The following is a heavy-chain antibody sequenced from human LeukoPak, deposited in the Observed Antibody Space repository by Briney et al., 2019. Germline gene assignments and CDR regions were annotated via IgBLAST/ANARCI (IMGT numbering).Heavy chain of an antibody. CDR3: ARVLFGYSYGYYFDY. V-gene: IGHV3-53*01. D-gene: IGHD5-18*01. Sequence: AGGSLRLSCAASGFTFINYAMSWVRQAPGKGLEWVSVIYSGGSTDYADSVKGRFTISRDNSKNTLYLQMNSLRAEDTAVYYCARVLFGYSYGYYFDYWGQGALVTVSS. CDR1: GFTFINYA. CDR2: IYSGGST. J-gene: IGHJ4*02.